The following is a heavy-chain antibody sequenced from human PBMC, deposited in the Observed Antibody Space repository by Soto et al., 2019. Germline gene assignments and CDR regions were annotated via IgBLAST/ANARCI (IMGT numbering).Heavy chain of an antibody. CDR1: GFTVSSNY. D-gene: IGHD3-10*01. V-gene: IGHV3-53*04. CDR3: ARQRFGELYHMRHYYYYMDV. Sequence: GGSLRLSCAASGFTVSSNYMSWVRQAPGKGLEWVSVIYSGGSTYYGDSVKGRFTISRHNSKNTLYLQMNSLRAEDTAVYYCARQRFGELYHMRHYYYYMDVWGKGTTVTVSS. CDR2: IYSGGST. J-gene: IGHJ6*03.